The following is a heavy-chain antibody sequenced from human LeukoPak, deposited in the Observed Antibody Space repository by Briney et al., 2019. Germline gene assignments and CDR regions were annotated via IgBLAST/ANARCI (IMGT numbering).Heavy chain of an antibody. CDR2: IIPIFGTA. D-gene: IGHD7-27*01. CDR1: GGTFSSYT. Sequence: SVKVSCKASGGTFSSYTISWVRQARRQGLEWMGRIIPIFGTANYAQKFQGRVTITTDESTSTAYMELSSLRSEDTAVYYCAREERNWAYFDDWGQGTLVTVSS. J-gene: IGHJ4*02. CDR3: AREERNWAYFDD. V-gene: IGHV1-69*05.